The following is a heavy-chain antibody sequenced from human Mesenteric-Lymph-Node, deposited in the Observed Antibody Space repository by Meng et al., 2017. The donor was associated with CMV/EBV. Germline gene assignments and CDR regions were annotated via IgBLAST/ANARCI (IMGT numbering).Heavy chain of an antibody. CDR2: INTNTGAK. CDR3: ARGVGSFDPRFDP. Sequence: NAATYTYTSYFIAWVRQAPGRGPEWMGWINTNTGAKNYPQKFQGRITMTRDKSISTAYMDLNSLTSDDTALYFCARGVGSFDPRFDPWGQGTLVTVSS. CDR1: TYTYTSYF. V-gene: IGHV1-2*02. J-gene: IGHJ5*02. D-gene: IGHD3-9*01.